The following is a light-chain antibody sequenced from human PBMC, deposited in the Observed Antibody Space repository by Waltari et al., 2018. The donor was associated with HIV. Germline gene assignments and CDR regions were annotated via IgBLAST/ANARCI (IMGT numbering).Light chain of an antibody. Sequence: SYELTQPPSVSVSPGQTARITCSGDALPKQFAYWYQQKAGQAPLMVIYKDDKRPSGSPDRVSGSMSGTTVTLSIRGVQPEDEADYYCESADDSGDHWVFGGGTKLSVL. CDR1: ALPKQF. CDR3: ESADDSGDHWV. J-gene: IGLJ3*02. CDR2: KDD. V-gene: IGLV3-25*03.